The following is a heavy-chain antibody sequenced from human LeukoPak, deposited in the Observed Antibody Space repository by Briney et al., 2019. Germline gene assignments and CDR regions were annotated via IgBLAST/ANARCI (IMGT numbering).Heavy chain of an antibody. V-gene: IGHV3-30*04. CDR2: ISYDGSNK. CDR3: AREWGPSTTVTTEDAFDI. Sequence: GGSLRLSCAASGFTFSSYAMHWVRQAPGKGLEWVVVISYDGSNKYYADSVKGRFTISRDNAKNSLYLQMNSLRAEDTALYYCAREWGPSTTVTTEDAFDIWGQGTMVTVSS. J-gene: IGHJ3*02. D-gene: IGHD4-17*01. CDR1: GFTFSSYA.